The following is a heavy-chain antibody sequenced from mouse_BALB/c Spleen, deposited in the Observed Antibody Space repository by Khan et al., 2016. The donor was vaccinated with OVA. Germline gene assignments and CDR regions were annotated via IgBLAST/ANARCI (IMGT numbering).Heavy chain of an antibody. D-gene: IGHD1-1*01. Sequence: EVQLVESGGGLVQPGGSRKLSCAASGFTFSDYGMAWVRQAPGKGPEWVVFISDLAYTIYYGDAVTGRFTISRENAKNTLYLEMSSLRSEDTAIYYCGRGGGTVPFAYWGLGTLVTVSA. V-gene: IGHV5-15*02. CDR1: GFTFSDYG. CDR3: GRGGGTVPFAY. J-gene: IGHJ3*01. CDR2: ISDLAYTI.